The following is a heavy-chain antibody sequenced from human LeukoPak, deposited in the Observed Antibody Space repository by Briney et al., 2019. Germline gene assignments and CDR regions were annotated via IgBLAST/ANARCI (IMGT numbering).Heavy chain of an antibody. Sequence: SETLSLTCTVSGGSISSSSYYWGWIRQPPGKGLEWIGSIYYSGSTYYNPSLKSRVTITVDTSKNQFSLKLSSVTAADTAVYYCASVPGYDSSGYYLNDYWGQGTLVTVSS. D-gene: IGHD3-22*01. CDR2: IYYSGST. CDR3: ASVPGYDSSGYYLNDY. CDR1: GGSISSSSYY. J-gene: IGHJ4*02. V-gene: IGHV4-39*01.